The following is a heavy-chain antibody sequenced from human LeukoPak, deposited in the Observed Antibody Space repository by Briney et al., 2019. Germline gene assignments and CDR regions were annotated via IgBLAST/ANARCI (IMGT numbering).Heavy chain of an antibody. CDR1: GGTLSTYG. J-gene: IGHJ3*02. CDR3: ATSLLWFGELPLDAFDI. D-gene: IGHD3-10*01. Sequence: ASVKVSCKASGGTLSTYGISWVRQAPGQGLEWMGWINPNSGGTNYAQKFQGRVTMTRDTSISTAYMELSRLRSDDTAVYYCATSLLWFGELPLDAFDIWGQGTMVTVSS. V-gene: IGHV1-2*02. CDR2: INPNSGGT.